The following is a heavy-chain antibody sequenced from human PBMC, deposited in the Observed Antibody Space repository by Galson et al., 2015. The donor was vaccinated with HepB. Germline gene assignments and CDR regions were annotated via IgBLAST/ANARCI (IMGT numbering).Heavy chain of an antibody. Sequence: SLRLSCAASGFTFSRHDMNWVRQAPGKGLEWISLITTSGDTVYYADSLKGRFTISRDNAKNSLYLQMNSLRDEDTAVYFCARIGGGWISDYWGQGTPVTVS. J-gene: IGHJ4*02. V-gene: IGHV3-48*03. D-gene: IGHD3-16*01. CDR1: GFTFSRHD. CDR3: ARIGGGWISDY. CDR2: ITTSGDTV.